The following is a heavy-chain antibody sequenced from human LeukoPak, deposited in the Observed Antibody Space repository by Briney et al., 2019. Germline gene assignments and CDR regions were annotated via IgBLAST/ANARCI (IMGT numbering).Heavy chain of an antibody. Sequence: PGGSLRLSCAASGFTFSNYGMNWVRQAPGKGLEWVSYIGTTTSTIYYADSLKGRFTISRDNAKNSLYLQMNSLRAEDTAVYYCARDAKRRYSSSWYGGTFDYWGQGTLVTVSS. CDR1: GFTFSNYG. CDR2: IGTTTSTI. J-gene: IGHJ4*02. D-gene: IGHD6-13*01. V-gene: IGHV3-48*04. CDR3: ARDAKRRYSSSWYGGTFDY.